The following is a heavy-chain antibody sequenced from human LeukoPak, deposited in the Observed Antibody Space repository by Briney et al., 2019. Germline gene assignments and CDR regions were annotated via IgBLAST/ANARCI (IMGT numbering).Heavy chain of an antibody. J-gene: IGHJ4*02. CDR2: IWYDGSNK. D-gene: IGHD4-23*01. CDR1: GFTFTTYG. CDR3: AKDLAGAGNLGFDY. Sequence: GRSLRLSCAASGFTFTTYGMHWVRQAPGKGMEWVADIWYDGSNKFYADSVKGRFTISRDNSNNNLYLQMNSLRAADTSLSYCAKDLAGAGNLGFDYWGQGTLVTVSS. V-gene: IGHV3-33*06.